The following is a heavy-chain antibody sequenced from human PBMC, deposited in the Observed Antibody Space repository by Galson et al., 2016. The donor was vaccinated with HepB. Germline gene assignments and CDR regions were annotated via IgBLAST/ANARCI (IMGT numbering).Heavy chain of an antibody. V-gene: IGHV3-23*01. J-gene: IGHJ4*02. CDR1: GFTFSKYA. Sequence: SLRLSCAASGFTFSKYAMTWVRQAPGKGLEWVSAISGSGGSTHYADSVKGRFTISRDNSKNTLYLQMNCLRAEDTAVYYCAKDFLLWFGEGFFDYWGQGTLVTVSP. CDR3: AKDFLLWFGEGFFDY. D-gene: IGHD3-10*01. CDR2: ISGSGGST.